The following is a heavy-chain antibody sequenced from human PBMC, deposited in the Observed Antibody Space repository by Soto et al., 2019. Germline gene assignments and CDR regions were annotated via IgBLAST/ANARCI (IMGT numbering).Heavy chain of an antibody. CDR3: ARDFRKGHYCDC. CDR2: ISSNGSTK. CDR1: GFTFSSYS. V-gene: IGHV3-48*01. J-gene: IGHJ4*02. Sequence: GGSLRLSCAASGFTFSSYSMNWVRQAPGKGLGWVSYISSNGSTKYYADSVKGRFTISRDNSKNTLYLQMNSLRAEDTAVYYCARDFRKGHYCDCWGQGTLVTVSS.